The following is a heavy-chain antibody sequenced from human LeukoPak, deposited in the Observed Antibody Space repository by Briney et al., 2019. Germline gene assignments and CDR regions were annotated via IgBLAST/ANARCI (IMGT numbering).Heavy chain of an antibody. CDR3: ARSIVGASTVDY. CDR2: IYYGGST. V-gene: IGHV4-59*01. Sequence: SETLSLTCTVSGGSISSYYWSWIRQPPGKGLEWIGYIYYGGSTNYNPSLKSRVTISVDTSKNQFSLKLSSVTAADTAVYYCARSIVGASTVDYWGQGTLVTVSS. D-gene: IGHD1-26*01. CDR1: GGSISSYY. J-gene: IGHJ4*02.